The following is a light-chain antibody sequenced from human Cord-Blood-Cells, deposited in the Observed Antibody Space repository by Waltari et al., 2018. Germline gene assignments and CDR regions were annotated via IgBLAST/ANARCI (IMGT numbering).Light chain of an antibody. CDR2: DVS. CDR1: SSDVGGYNY. J-gene: IGLJ2*01. CDR3: SSYTSSSTLV. Sequence: QSALTQPASVSGSPGQSITISCTGTSSDVGGYNYVPWYQQHPGKAPKLMIYDVSNRPSGVSNRFSGSKSGNTDSLTISGLQAEDEADYYCSSYTSSSTLVFGGGTKLTVL. V-gene: IGLV2-14*01.